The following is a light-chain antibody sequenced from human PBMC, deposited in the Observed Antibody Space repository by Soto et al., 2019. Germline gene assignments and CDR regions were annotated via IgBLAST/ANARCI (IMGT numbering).Light chain of an antibody. CDR3: QSYDGTLTGVI. Sequence: QSVLTQPPSVSGAPGQSVTISCTGTSSNIGAGYDIHWYRQPPGTAPKLVIYNNHNRPSGVPDRFSGSKSGTSGSLAITGLQAEDEADYFCQSYDGTLTGVIFGGGTQLTVL. CDR2: NNH. V-gene: IGLV1-40*01. J-gene: IGLJ2*01. CDR1: SSNIGAGYD.